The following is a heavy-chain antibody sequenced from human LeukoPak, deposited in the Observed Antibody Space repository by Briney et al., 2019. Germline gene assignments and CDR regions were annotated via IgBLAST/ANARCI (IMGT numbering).Heavy chain of an antibody. D-gene: IGHD3-22*01. CDR1: GGSISSSSYY. CDR3: AREISVSHYYDSSGYPTAAFDI. Sequence: SETLSLTCTVSGGSISSSSYYWGWIRQPPGKGLEWIGRIYYSGSTYYNPSLKSRVTISVDTSKNQFSLKLSSVTAADTAVYYCAREISVSHYYDSSGYPTAAFDIWGQGTMVTVSS. CDR2: IYYSGST. J-gene: IGHJ3*02. V-gene: IGHV4-39*07.